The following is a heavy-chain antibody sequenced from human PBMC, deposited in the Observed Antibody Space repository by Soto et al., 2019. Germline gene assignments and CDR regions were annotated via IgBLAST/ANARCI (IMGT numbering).Heavy chain of an antibody. Sequence: QVQLVQSGAEVKKPGASVKVSCKASGYTFTSYYMHWVRQAPGQGLEWMGIINPSGGSTSYAHTFHGRVTMTRDTSTSTVYMELRSLRSEDTAVYYCARVSSWSCFDYWGQGALVTVSS. CDR3: ARVSSWSCFDY. CDR2: INPSGGST. D-gene: IGHD6-13*01. CDR1: GYTFTSYY. V-gene: IGHV1-46*01. J-gene: IGHJ4*02.